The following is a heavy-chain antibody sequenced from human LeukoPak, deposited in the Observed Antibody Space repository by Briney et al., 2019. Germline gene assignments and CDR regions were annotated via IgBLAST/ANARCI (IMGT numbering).Heavy chain of an antibody. CDR1: GFTFSDHY. V-gene: IGHV3-72*01. CDR3: ARVICSGGGCRLEYFQH. CDR2: IRNKGYSYTT. D-gene: IGHD2-15*01. Sequence: GGSLRLSCAASGFTFSDHYMNWVRQAPGKGLEWVGRIRNKGYSYTTEYAASVKGRFTIPRDDSKNSLYLQMNSLRAEDTAVYYCARVICSGGGCRLEYFQHWGQGTLVTVSS. J-gene: IGHJ1*01.